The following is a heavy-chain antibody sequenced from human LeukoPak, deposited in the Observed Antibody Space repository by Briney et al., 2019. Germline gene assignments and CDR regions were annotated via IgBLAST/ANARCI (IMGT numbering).Heavy chain of an antibody. CDR3: AREGRHCSSTSCYTGYFDY. V-gene: IGHV4-61*09. CDR1: GGSICSGTYY. CDR2: VYTSGST. D-gene: IGHD2-2*02. J-gene: IGHJ4*02. Sequence: SETLSLTCTVSGGSICSGTYYWSWIRQPAGKGLECIGHVYTSGSTNYNPSLRSRVTISVDTSKNQFSLKLTSVTAADTAVYYCAREGRHCSSTSCYTGYFDYWGQGTLVTVSS.